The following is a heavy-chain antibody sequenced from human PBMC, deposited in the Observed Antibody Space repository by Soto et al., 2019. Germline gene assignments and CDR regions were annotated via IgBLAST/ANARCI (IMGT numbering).Heavy chain of an antibody. CDR1: GFTFNNYA. J-gene: IGHJ4*02. D-gene: IGHD3-10*01. Sequence: GSLRLSCAASGFTFNNYAMTWVRQAPGKGLEWVSAISGGGDTTSYADSVKGRFTVSRDGSKNTLYLQMSSLRAEDTALYYCAKGRGGSGSLTPRVDFCGQGTLVTVSS. V-gene: IGHV3-23*01. CDR3: AKGRGGSGSLTPRVDF. CDR2: ISGGGDTT.